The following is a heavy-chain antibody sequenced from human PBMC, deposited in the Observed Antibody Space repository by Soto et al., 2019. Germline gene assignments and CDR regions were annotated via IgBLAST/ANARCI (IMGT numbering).Heavy chain of an antibody. V-gene: IGHV3-23*01. CDR3: AKKVNSGPGSQYFDY. J-gene: IGHJ4*02. D-gene: IGHD3-10*01. CDR1: GFTFSSYS. CDR2: FRTGADDGTT. Sequence: GGSLRLSCAASGFTFSSYSMSWVRQAPGKGLEWVSGFRTGADDGTTYYADSVKGRFTVSRDISKNTLFLQMNSLRAEDTAIYYCAKKVNSGPGSQYFDYWGQGTLVTVSS.